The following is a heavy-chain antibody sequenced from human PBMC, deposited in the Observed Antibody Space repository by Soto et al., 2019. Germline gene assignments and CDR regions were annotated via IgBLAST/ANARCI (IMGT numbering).Heavy chain of an antibody. D-gene: IGHD2-15*01. J-gene: IGHJ5*02. Sequence: ASVKVSCKAFGYTFTRYTMNWVLQAPGQRLEWMGWINPDNGNRKSSQKFQDRVIITRDTSASTAYMDLSSLRSEDTAVYYCARGIATGQLDPWGQGTLVTVSS. V-gene: IGHV1-3*01. CDR2: INPDNGNR. CDR3: ARGIATGQLDP. CDR1: GYTFTRYT.